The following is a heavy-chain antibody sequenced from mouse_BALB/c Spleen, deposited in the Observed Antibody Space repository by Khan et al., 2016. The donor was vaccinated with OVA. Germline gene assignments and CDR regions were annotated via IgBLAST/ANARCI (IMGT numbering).Heavy chain of an antibody. CDR1: GYSITSDYA. J-gene: IGHJ2*01. D-gene: IGHD1-1*01. V-gene: IGHV3-2*02. CDR3: AIVYGGDFDY. Sequence: EVKLEESGPGLVKPSQSLSLTCTVTGYSITSDYAWNWIRQFPGNKLEWMGFISYSGNPNYNPSLKSRISITRDTTKNHFCLQLNSVTIDDTTTYYCAIVYGGDFDYWGQGTTLTVSS. CDR2: ISYSGNP.